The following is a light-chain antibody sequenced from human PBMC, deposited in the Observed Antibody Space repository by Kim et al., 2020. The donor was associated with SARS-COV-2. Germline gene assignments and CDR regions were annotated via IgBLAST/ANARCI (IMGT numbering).Light chain of an antibody. V-gene: IGLV3-1*01. Sequence: SYELTQPPSVSVSPGQTASITCSGDKLGDKYACWCQQKPGQSPVLVIYQDSKRPSGIPERFSGSNSGNTATLTISGTQAMDEADYYCQAWDSSTFYVFGTGTKVTVL. J-gene: IGLJ1*01. CDR3: QAWDSSTFYV. CDR1: KLGDKY. CDR2: QDS.